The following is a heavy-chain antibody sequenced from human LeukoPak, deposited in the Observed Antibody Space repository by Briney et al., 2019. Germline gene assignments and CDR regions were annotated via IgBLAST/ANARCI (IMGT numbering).Heavy chain of an antibody. J-gene: IGHJ3*02. D-gene: IGHD3-22*01. V-gene: IGHV1-69*13. CDR3: ARRADYYDSSGHDAFDI. Sequence: ASVKVSCKASGGTFSTYAISWVRQAPGQGLEGMGGINPIFGTANYAQKLQGRVTITADESTSTAYMELSSLRSEDTAVYYCARRADYYDSSGHDAFDIWGQGTMVTVSS. CDR2: INPIFGTA. CDR1: GGTFSTYA.